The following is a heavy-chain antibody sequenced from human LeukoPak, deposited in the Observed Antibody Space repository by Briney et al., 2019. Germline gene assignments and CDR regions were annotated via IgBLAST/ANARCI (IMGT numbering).Heavy chain of an antibody. J-gene: IGHJ4*02. D-gene: IGHD3-22*01. CDR3: AKDRDSSGRLYYFDY. CDR2: IWYDGSNK. CDR1: GFTFSSYG. V-gene: IGHV3-33*03. Sequence: GGSLRLSCAASGFTFSSYGMHWVRQAPGKGLEWVAVIWYDGSNKYYADSVKGRFTISRDNAKNSLYLQMNSLRAEDTALYYCAKDRDSSGRLYYFDYWGQGTLVTVSS.